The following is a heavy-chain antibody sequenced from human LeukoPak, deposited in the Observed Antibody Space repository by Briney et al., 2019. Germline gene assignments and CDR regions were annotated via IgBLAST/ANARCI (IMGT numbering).Heavy chain of an antibody. CDR3: ARDLVTVTKGFDI. J-gene: IGHJ3*02. CDR2: ISYIGST. Sequence: PSETLSLTCTVSGDSFSSHYWTSIRQPPGKGLEWIGYISYIGSTNYNPSLKSRVTISIDTSKNQFSLKLTSVTAADTAVYYCARDLVTVTKGFDIWGQGTMVSVSS. V-gene: IGHV4-59*11. CDR1: GDSFSSHY. D-gene: IGHD4-17*01.